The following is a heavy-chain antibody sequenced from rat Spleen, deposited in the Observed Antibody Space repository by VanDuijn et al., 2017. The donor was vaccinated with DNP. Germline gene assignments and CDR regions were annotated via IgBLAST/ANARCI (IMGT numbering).Heavy chain of an antibody. Sequence: QVQLKESGPGLVQPSQPLSLTCTVSGFSLSSNGVHWVRQPPGKGLEWIAAISSGGSTYYNSALKSRLSISRDTSKSQVFLKMNSLQTEDTAMYFCARNNYFDYWGQGVMVTVSS. J-gene: IGHJ2*01. CDR1: GFSLSSNG. CDR3: ARNNYFDY. CDR2: ISSGGST. V-gene: IGHV2S8*01.